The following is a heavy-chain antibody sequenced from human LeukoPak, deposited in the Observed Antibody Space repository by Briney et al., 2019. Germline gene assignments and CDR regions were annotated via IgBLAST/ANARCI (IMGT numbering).Heavy chain of an antibody. CDR3: ARTARYCSSGSCYSEWYSYI. CDR1: FYSTTNDY. CDR2: IFYSGRT. D-gene: IGHD2-15*01. V-gene: IGHV4-59*08. Sequence: SETLSLTCLFSFYSTTNDYWHWIRQPPGKGLEWIGYIFYSGRTNYNPSLKSRVTMSVDTSKKQFTLNLTTVTAADAAVYYCARTARYCSSGSCYSEWYSYIGRRGNLVTVSS. J-gene: IGHJ2*01.